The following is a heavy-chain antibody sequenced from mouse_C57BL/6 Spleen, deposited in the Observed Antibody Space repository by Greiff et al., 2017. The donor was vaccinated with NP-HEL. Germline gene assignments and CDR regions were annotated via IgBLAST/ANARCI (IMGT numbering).Heavy chain of an antibody. D-gene: IGHD1-1*02. J-gene: IGHJ2*01. V-gene: IGHV1-15*01. CDR2: IDPETGGT. Sequence: VQLKQSGAELVRPGASVTLSCKASGYTFTDYEMHWVKQTPVHGLEWIGAIDPETGGTAYNQKFKGKAILTADKSSSTAYMELRSLTSEDSAVYYCTKGGGSYYFDYWGQGTTLTVSS. CDR1: GYTFTDYE. CDR3: TKGGGSYYFDY.